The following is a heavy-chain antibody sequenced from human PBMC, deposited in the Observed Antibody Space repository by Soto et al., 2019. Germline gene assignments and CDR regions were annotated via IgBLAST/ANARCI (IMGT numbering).Heavy chain of an antibody. J-gene: IGHJ4*02. Sequence: PGGSLRLSCVASGFTFSKAWMNWVRQAPGKGLGWVAVIWYDGSNEYYADSVKGRFTISRDSSTNALYLQMNSLRAEDTAVYYCARDWLSHCFDYWGQGTPVTVSS. D-gene: IGHD5-12*01. V-gene: IGHV3-33*07. CDR2: IWYDGSNE. CDR1: GFTFSKAW. CDR3: ARDWLSHCFDY.